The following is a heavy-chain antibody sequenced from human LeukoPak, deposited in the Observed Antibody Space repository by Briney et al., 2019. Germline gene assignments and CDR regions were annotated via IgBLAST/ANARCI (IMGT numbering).Heavy chain of an antibody. V-gene: IGHV3-74*01. Sequence: PGGSLRLSCAASGFTFSRYWMHWVRQVPGKGLVWVSRINSVGSSTSYAESVEGRFTISRDNSKNTLYLQMNSLTAEDTAVYYCARDGTVTAGPFDPWGGGTLVTVSS. CDR2: INSVGSST. J-gene: IGHJ5*02. CDR1: GFTFSRYW. CDR3: ARDGTVTAGPFDP. D-gene: IGHD4-17*01.